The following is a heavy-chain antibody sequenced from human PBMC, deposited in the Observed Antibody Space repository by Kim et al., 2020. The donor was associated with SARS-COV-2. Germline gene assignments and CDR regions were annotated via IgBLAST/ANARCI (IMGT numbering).Heavy chain of an antibody. CDR1: GFTFSSYS. V-gene: IGHV3-21*04. D-gene: IGHD2-15*01. CDR2: ISSSSSYI. CDR3: AREGCSGGSCYSPYFQH. Sequence: GGSLRLSCAASGFTFSSYSMNWVRQAPGKGLEWVSSISSSSSYIYYADSVKGRFTISRDNAKNSLYLQMNSLRAEDTAVYYCAREGCSGGSCYSPYFQHWGQGTLVTVSS. J-gene: IGHJ1*01.